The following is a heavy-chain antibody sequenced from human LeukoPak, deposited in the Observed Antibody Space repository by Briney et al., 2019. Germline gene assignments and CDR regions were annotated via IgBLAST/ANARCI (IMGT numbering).Heavy chain of an antibody. CDR1: GGSISSSSYY. D-gene: IGHD1-7*01. V-gene: IGHV4-39*07. Sequence: SETLSLTCIVPGGSISSSSYYWAWIRQSPGKGLEWIGTFSSGGSAHYNPSLTSRVPISKDTSDDQLSLRLYSVTAADTAVYYCARKQTGTMSDVWGQGTQVTVSS. CDR2: FSSGGSA. CDR3: ARKQTGTMSDV. J-gene: IGHJ4*02.